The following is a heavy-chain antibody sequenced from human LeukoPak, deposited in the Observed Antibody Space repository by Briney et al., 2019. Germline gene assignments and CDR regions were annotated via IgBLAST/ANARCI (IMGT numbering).Heavy chain of an antibody. D-gene: IGHD2-21*01. V-gene: IGHV3-21*01. Sequence: PGGSLRLSCAASGFTFSSYSMNWVRQAPGKGLEWVSSISSSSSYIYYADSVKGRFTISRDNAKNSLYLQMNSLRAEDTAVYYCARLNNSAPAFDIWGQGTMVTVPS. CDR1: GFTFSSYS. CDR3: ARLNNSAPAFDI. CDR2: ISSSSSYI. J-gene: IGHJ3*02.